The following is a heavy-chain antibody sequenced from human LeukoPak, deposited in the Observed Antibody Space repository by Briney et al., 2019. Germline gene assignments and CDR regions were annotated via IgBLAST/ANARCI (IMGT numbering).Heavy chain of an antibody. D-gene: IGHD6-19*01. Sequence: SETLSLTCAVYGGSFSGYYWSWIRQPPGKGLEWIGEINHSGSTNYNPSLKSRVTISVDTSKNQFSLKLSSVTAADTAVYYCARAHSSGWFDPWGQGTPVTVSS. V-gene: IGHV4-34*01. CDR1: GGSFSGYY. CDR2: INHSGST. CDR3: ARAHSSGWFDP. J-gene: IGHJ5*02.